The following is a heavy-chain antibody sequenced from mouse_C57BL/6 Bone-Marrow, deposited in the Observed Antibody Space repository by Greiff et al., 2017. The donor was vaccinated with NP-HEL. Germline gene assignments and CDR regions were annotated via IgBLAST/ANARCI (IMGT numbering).Heavy chain of an antibody. CDR1: GYTFTDYY. CDR2: INPNNGGT. CDR3: ARDYGSTLYFDY. Sequence: VQLKQSGPELVKPGASVKISCKASGYTFTDYYMNWVKQSHGKSLEWIGDINPNNGGTSYNQKFKGKATLTVDKSSSTAYMELRSLTSEDSAVYYCARDYGSTLYFDYWGQGTTLTVSS. J-gene: IGHJ2*01. V-gene: IGHV1-26*01. D-gene: IGHD1-1*01.